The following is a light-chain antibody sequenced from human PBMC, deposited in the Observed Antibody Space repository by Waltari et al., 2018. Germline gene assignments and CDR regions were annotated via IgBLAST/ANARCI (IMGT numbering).Light chain of an antibody. CDR1: NIGTKS. CDR2: YSR. CDR3: QVLDSATDHVV. V-gene: IGLV3-21*04. Sequence: SYVVTQPPSVSVAPGKTARLTCGGNNIGTKSVHSYQQRPGQAPVVVIYYSRERPSGIPERFSGSNSGNTATLTISWVEVGDEADYHCQVLDSATDHVVFGGGTRLTVL. J-gene: IGLJ2*01.